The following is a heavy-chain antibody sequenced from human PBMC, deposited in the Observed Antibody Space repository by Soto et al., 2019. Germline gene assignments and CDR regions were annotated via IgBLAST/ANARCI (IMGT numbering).Heavy chain of an antibody. CDR2: ISGSGSGDGT. J-gene: IGHJ4*02. CDR3: AKRRCDGDCYSDY. V-gene: IGHV3-23*01. Sequence: GGSLRLSCATSGFGFSNYAMNWVRQAPGKGLEWVSAISGSGSGDGTYYADSVKGRFTISRDSSKHTLYLQMNSLRPADTAIYFCAKRRCDGDCYSDYWGQGTLVTVSS. D-gene: IGHD2-21*02. CDR1: GFGFSNYA.